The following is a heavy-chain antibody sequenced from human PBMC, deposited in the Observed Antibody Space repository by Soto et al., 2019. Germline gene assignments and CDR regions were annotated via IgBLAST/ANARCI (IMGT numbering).Heavy chain of an antibody. CDR1: GYTFTRYG. CDR2: ISAYNSNT. CDR3: AREGFCSSGSCALYSHDYFGMDV. Sequence: QVQLVQAGAEVKKPGASVKVSCKASGYTFTRYGISWVRQAPGQGLEWMGWISAYNSNTKYAQKCQGRVTMTTDTSTSTAYMELRSLTSDDTALYYCAREGFCSSGSCALYSHDYFGMDVWGQGTTVTVSS. J-gene: IGHJ6*02. D-gene: IGHD2-15*01. V-gene: IGHV1-18*01.